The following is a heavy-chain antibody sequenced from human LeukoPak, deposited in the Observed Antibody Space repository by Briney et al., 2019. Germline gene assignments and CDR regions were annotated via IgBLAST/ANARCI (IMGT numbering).Heavy chain of an antibody. J-gene: IGHJ6*04. CDR2: ISSRSTYI. CDR1: GFTFSNYS. Sequence: PGGSLRLSCAASGFTFSNYSMNWVRQAPGKGLEWVSSISSRSTYIYHADSVKGRFTISRDNAKNSLFLQMNSLRAEGTAVYYCAELGITMIGGVWGKGTTVTISS. V-gene: IGHV3-21*01. D-gene: IGHD3-10*02. CDR3: AELGITMIGGV.